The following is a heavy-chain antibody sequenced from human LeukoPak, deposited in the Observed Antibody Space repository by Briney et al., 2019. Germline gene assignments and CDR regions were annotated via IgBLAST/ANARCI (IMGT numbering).Heavy chain of an antibody. Sequence: ASVKVSCKASGYTFASYSVTWVRQAPGQGPEWMAWISVYSGNTEYAQKFQDRVTLTADTSTSTVYMELRSLRSDDTAVYYCARDGWSLGPWGQGTLVTVSS. D-gene: IGHD2-8*01. CDR2: ISVYSGNT. V-gene: IGHV1-18*01. CDR1: GYTFASYS. J-gene: IGHJ5*02. CDR3: ARDGWSLGP.